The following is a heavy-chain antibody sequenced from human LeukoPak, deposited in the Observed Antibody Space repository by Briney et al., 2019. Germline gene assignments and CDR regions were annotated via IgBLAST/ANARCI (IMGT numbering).Heavy chain of an antibody. CDR2: INPSGGST. Sequence: ASVKVSCKASGYTFTGYYMHWVRRAPGQGVEWRGIINPSGGSTSYAQKFQGRVTMTRDTSTSTVYMELSSLRSEDTAVYYCARGPRTVTTQGDYWGQGTLVTVSS. V-gene: IGHV1-46*01. CDR1: GYTFTGYY. J-gene: IGHJ4*02. D-gene: IGHD4-17*01. CDR3: ARGPRTVTTQGDY.